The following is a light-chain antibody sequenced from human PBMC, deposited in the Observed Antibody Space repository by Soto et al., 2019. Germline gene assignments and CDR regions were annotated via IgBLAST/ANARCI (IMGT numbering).Light chain of an antibody. CDR2: GVS. Sequence: EIVLTQSPGTLSLSPGERATLSCRASQSVSSTFLAWYQQKPRQARRLLIYGVSTRATVIPDSVSGSGSGTDFTLTSSRLEPEDFAVYYCHQYGSSPWTFGQGTKVEIK. V-gene: IGKV3-20*01. J-gene: IGKJ1*01. CDR1: QSVSSTF. CDR3: HQYGSSPWT.